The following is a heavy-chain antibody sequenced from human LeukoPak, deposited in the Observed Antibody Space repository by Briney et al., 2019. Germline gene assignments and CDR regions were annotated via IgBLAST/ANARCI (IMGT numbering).Heavy chain of an antibody. CDR3: ATGPDYGGNSGPFDY. V-gene: IGHV3-53*01. CDR2: IYSGGST. J-gene: IGHJ4*02. CDR1: GFTVSSNY. Sequence: PGGSLRLSCAASGFTVSSNYMSWVRQAPGKGLEWVSVIYSGGSTYYADSVKGRFTISRDNSKNTLYLQMNSLRAVDTAVYYCATGPDYGGNSGPFDYWGQGTLVTVSS. D-gene: IGHD4-23*01.